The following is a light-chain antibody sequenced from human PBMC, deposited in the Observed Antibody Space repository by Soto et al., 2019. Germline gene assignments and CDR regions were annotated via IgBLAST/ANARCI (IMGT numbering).Light chain of an antibody. V-gene: IGLV2-14*01. CDR1: SSDVGGYNY. Sequence: QSALTQPASVSGSPGQSITISCTGTSSDVGGYNYVSWYQQHPGKAPKLMIYDVSNRPSGVSNRFSGSKSGNTASLTISGLQAEDEADYYCSSYTSSSTPNWVFGGGTQLTGL. CDR3: SSYTSSSTPNWV. J-gene: IGLJ3*02. CDR2: DVS.